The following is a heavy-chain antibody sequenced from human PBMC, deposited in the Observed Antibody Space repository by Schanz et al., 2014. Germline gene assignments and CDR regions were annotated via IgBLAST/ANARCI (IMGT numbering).Heavy chain of an antibody. Sequence: QVQLVESGGGVVQPGRSLRLSCAASGFTFSRYGMHWVRQAPGKGLEWVAATRYDGNNKYYVDSVKGRFTISRDNSKITLYLQVNSLRAEDTAVYYCASLYDREYFDYWGQGTLVTVSS. CDR1: GFTFSRYG. V-gene: IGHV3-33*01. CDR3: ASLYDREYFDY. J-gene: IGHJ4*02. CDR2: TRYDGNNK. D-gene: IGHD2-8*01.